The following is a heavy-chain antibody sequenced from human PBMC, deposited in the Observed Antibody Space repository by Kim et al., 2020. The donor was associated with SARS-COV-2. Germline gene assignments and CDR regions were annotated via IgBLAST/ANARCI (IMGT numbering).Heavy chain of an antibody. Sequence: GESLKISCKGSGYSFTNYWIGWVRQMPGKGLEWMGIIDPADSDTRYSPTFQGQVTISVDKSTSTAQLQWSSLKALDTAMYYCSRHDGWLQPPAYWGQGTLVTVSS. CDR1: GYSFTNYW. CDR3: SRHDGWLQPPAY. J-gene: IGHJ4*02. V-gene: IGHV5-51*01. D-gene: IGHD5-12*01. CDR2: IDPADSDT.